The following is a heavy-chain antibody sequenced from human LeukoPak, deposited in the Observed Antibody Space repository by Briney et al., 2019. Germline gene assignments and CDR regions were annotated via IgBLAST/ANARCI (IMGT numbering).Heavy chain of an antibody. CDR2: IYPGDSDT. Sequence: GESLRISCKGSGYSFTSYWIGWVRQMPGKGLEWMGIIYPGDSDTRYSPSFQGQVTISADKSISTAYLQWSSLKASDTAMYYCASSPAYGGNSYYFDYWGQGTLVTVSS. CDR1: GYSFTSYW. V-gene: IGHV5-51*01. CDR3: ASSPAYGGNSYYFDY. J-gene: IGHJ4*02. D-gene: IGHD4-23*01.